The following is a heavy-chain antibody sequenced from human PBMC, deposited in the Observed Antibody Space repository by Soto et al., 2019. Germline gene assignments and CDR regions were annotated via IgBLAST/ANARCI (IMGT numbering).Heavy chain of an antibody. V-gene: IGHV4-34*01. J-gene: IGHJ4*02. Sequence: KTSETLALTCAVYGGSFSGYYWSWIRQPPGKGLEWIGEINHSGSTNYNPSLKSRVTISVDKSKNQFSLKLSSVTAADTAVYYCAREGDYFDYWGQGTLVTVSS. CDR1: GGSFSGYY. CDR3: AREGDYFDY. CDR2: INHSGST.